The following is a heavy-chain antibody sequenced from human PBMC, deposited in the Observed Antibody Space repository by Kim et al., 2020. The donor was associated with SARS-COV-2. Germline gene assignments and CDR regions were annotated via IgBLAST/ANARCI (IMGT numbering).Heavy chain of an antibody. CDR3: AKRYQFGSGSYYTDYGMDV. J-gene: IGHJ6*02. V-gene: IGHV3-30*18. Sequence: GGSLRLSCAASGFTFSSYGMHWVRQAPGKGLEWVALISYDGSNTFYADSVKGRFTISRDISKNTLYLQMNSLRAEDTAVYYCAKRYQFGSGSYYTDYGMDVWGQGTTVTVSS. CDR2: ISYDGSNT. CDR1: GFTFSSYG. D-gene: IGHD3-10*01.